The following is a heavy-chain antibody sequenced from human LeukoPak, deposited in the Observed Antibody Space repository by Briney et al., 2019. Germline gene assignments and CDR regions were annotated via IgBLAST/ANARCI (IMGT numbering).Heavy chain of an antibody. CDR2: IYSGGST. D-gene: IGHD4-17*01. Sequence: GGSLRLSCAASGFTVSSNYMNWVRQAPGKGLEWVSVIYSGGSTYYADSVRGRFTIFRDNSKNMLYLQMNSLRAEDTAVYYCARGEDYGDYFDYWGQGTLVTVSS. CDR3: ARGEDYGDYFDY. J-gene: IGHJ4*02. CDR1: GFTVSSNY. V-gene: IGHV3-53*01.